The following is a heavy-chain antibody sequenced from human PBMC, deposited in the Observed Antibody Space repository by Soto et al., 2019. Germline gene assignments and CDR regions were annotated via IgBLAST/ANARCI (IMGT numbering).Heavy chain of an antibody. V-gene: IGHV4-39*01. CDR1: GGSISSSSYY. D-gene: IGHD5-18*01. CDR2: IYYSGST. J-gene: IGHJ5*02. Sequence: SETLSLTCTVSGGSISSSSYYWGWIRQPPGKGLEWIGSIYYSGSTYYNPSLKSRVTISVDTSKNLFSLKLSSVTAADTAVYYCARQQGYRYGSKWFDPWGQGTLVTVSS. CDR3: ARQQGYRYGSKWFDP.